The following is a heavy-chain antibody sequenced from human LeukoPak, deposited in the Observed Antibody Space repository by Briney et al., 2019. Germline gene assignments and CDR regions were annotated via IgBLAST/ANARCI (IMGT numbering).Heavy chain of an antibody. CDR1: GFTFSSYW. D-gene: IGHD6-19*01. CDR2: IKQDGSEK. CDR3: ARLSTGVPGNDY. Sequence: GGSLRLPCAASGFTFSSYWMSWVRQAPGKGLEWVANIKQDGSEKYYVDAVKGRFTISRDNAKNSLFLQMNSLTAEDTAVYYCARLSTGVPGNDYWGQGTLVTVSS. J-gene: IGHJ4*02. V-gene: IGHV3-7*01.